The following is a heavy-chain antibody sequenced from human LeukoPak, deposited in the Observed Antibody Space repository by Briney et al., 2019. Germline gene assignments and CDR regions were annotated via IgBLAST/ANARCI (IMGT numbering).Heavy chain of an antibody. Sequence: PRGSLRLSCAASGFTFTTSWLSWVRQAPGKGLEWVANIKPDGSDKYYVDSVKGRFTISRDNAKNSLYLQMNSLRAEDTAVYYCASLSSIVATYWGQGTLVTVSS. CDR2: IKPDGSDK. D-gene: IGHD5-12*01. CDR1: GFTFTTSW. CDR3: ASLSSIVATY. V-gene: IGHV3-7*01. J-gene: IGHJ4*02.